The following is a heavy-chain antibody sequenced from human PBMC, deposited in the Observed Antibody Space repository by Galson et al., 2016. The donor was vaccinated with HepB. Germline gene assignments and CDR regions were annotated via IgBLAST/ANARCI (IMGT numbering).Heavy chain of an antibody. CDR1: GFTFTSHW. V-gene: IGHV3-7*01. Sequence: SLRLSCAASGFTFTSHWLSWIRQAPGKGLERVATIKEDGSVKYYVDSVRGRFTISRDNAKNSLYLQMNSLRAEDTAVYYCARDMYTTASDYWGQGTLVTVSS. D-gene: IGHD2/OR15-2a*01. J-gene: IGHJ4*02. CDR3: ARDMYTTASDY. CDR2: IKEDGSVK.